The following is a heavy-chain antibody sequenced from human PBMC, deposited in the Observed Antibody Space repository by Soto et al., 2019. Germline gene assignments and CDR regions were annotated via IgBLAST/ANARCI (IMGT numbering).Heavy chain of an antibody. J-gene: IGHJ5*02. V-gene: IGHV1-69*02. CDR1: GGTFSSYT. D-gene: IGHD2-2*01. CDR2: IIPILGIA. CDR3: ARGYCSSTSCLSSFDP. Sequence: SVKVSCKASGGTFSSYTISWVRQAPGQGLEWMGRIIPILGIANYAQKFQGRVTITADKSTSTAYMELSSLRSEDTAVYYCARGYCSSTSCLSSFDPWGQGTLVTVSS.